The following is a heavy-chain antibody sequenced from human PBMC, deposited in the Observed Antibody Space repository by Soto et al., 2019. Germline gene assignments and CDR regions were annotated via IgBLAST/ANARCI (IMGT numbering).Heavy chain of an antibody. V-gene: IGHV3-74*01. J-gene: IGHJ6*02. Sequence: PGGSLRLSCAASGFTFSSYWMHWVRQTPGKGLVWVSRINSDGSSTSYADSVKGRFTISRDTAKNALYPQMNSLRAEDTAVYYCARDLGGDYAYFYYGLDVWGQGTTVTVSS. CDR2: INSDGSST. D-gene: IGHD4-17*01. CDR3: ARDLGGDYAYFYYGLDV. CDR1: GFTFSSYW.